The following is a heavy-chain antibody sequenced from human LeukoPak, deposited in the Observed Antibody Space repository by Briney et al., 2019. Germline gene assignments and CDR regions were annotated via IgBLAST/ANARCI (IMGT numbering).Heavy chain of an antibody. V-gene: IGHV4-34*01. D-gene: IGHD6-13*01. CDR2: INHSGST. J-gene: IGHJ4*02. CDR1: GGSFSGYY. Sequence: PSETLSLTCAVDGGSFSGYYWSWIRQPPGKGLECIGEINHSGSTNYNPSLKSRVTISVDTSKNQFSLKLSSVTAADTAVYYCATHSSSWYHYFDYWGQGTLVTVSS. CDR3: ATHSSSWYHYFDY.